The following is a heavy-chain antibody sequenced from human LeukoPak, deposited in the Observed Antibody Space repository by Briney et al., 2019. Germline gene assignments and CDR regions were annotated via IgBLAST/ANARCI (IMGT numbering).Heavy chain of an antibody. CDR3: ARARVRSSTWGSPKGNWFDP. V-gene: IGHV1-18*01. J-gene: IGHJ5*02. CDR1: GYTFTSYG. D-gene: IGHD2-2*01. CDR2: ISAYNGNT. Sequence: GASVKVSCKASGYTFTSYGISWVRQAPGQGLEWMGWISAYNGNTNYAQKLQGRVTMTTDTSTSTAYMELRSLRSDDTAVYYCARARVRSSTWGSPKGNWFDPWGQGTLVTVSS.